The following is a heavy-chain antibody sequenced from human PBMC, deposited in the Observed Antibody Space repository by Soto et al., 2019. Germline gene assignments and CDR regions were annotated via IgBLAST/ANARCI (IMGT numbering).Heavy chain of an antibody. CDR2: ISSSSSYI. CDR3: ARAGEWLAPDYFDY. Sequence: GGSLRLSCAASGFTFSSYSMNWVRQAPGKGLEWVSSISSSSSYIYYADSVKGRFTISRDNVKNSLYLQMNSLRAEDTAVYYCARAGEWLAPDYFDYWGQGTLVTVSS. CDR1: GFTFSSYS. J-gene: IGHJ4*02. V-gene: IGHV3-21*01. D-gene: IGHD6-19*01.